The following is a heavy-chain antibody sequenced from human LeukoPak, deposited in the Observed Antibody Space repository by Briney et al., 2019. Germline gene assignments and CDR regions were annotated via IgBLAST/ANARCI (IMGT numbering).Heavy chain of an antibody. J-gene: IGHJ4*02. CDR3: ARDRPGSRDGYNFDY. Sequence: GGSLRLSCAASGFTFSSYSMNWVRQAPGKGLDWVSSISSSSSNIYYADSVKGRFTISRDNAKNSLYLQMNSLRAEDTAVYYCARDRPGSRDGYNFDYWGQGTLVTVSS. D-gene: IGHD5-24*01. V-gene: IGHV3-21*01. CDR2: ISSSSSNI. CDR1: GFTFSSYS.